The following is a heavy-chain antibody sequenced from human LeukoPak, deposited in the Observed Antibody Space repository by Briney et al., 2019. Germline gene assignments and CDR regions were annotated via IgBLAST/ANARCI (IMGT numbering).Heavy chain of an antibody. D-gene: IGHD7-27*01. Sequence: ASVKVSCKASGYTFTGYCMHWVRQAPGQGLEWMGWINPNSGGTNYAQKFQGRVTMTRDTSISTAYMELSRLRSDDTAVYYCARDLAPTPAGGSNWGPFWYFDLWGRGTLVTVSS. J-gene: IGHJ2*01. CDR1: GYTFTGYC. CDR2: INPNSGGT. V-gene: IGHV1-2*02. CDR3: ARDLAPTPAGGSNWGPFWYFDL.